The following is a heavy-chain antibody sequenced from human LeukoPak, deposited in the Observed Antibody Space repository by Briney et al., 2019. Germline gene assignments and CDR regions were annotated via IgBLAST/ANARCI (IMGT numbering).Heavy chain of an antibody. J-gene: IGHJ4*02. D-gene: IGHD6-19*01. CDR3: TRGSSGRRDN. CDR2: MNPNSGNT. CDR1: GYTFTSCD. Sequence: RASVKVSCKASGYTFTSCDINWVRQATGQGLEWMGWMNPNSGNTGYGQSFRGRITMTRDISIGTAYMELSNLTSEDTAIYYCTRGSSGRRDNWGQGTLVTVSA. V-gene: IGHV1-8*01.